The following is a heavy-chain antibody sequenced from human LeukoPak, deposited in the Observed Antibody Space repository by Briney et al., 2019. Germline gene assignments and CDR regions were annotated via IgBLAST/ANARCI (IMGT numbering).Heavy chain of an antibody. V-gene: IGHV3-23*01. CDR3: AKDLLVPYYDFWSLKGYFDY. CDR2: ISGSGGST. Sequence: GGSLRLSCAASGFTFSSCAMSWVRQAPGKGLEWVSAISGSGGSTYCADSVKGRFTISRDNSKNTLYLQMNSLRAEDTAVYYCAKDLLVPYYDFWSLKGYFDYWGQGTLVTVSS. J-gene: IGHJ4*02. CDR1: GFTFSSCA. D-gene: IGHD3-3*01.